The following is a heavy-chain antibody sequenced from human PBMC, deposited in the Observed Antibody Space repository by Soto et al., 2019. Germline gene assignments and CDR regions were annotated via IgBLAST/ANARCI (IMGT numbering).Heavy chain of an antibody. CDR3: ARDQDYGGNPRSYYYYGMDV. J-gene: IGHJ6*02. Sequence: QVQLVQSGAEVKKPGASVKVSCNASGYTFTSYGISWVRQAPGQGLEWMGWISAYNGNTNYAQKLQGRVTMTTDTSTSTAYMELRSLRSDDTAVYYCARDQDYGGNPRSYYYYGMDVWGQGTTVTVSS. D-gene: IGHD4-17*01. CDR1: GYTFTSYG. V-gene: IGHV1-18*01. CDR2: ISAYNGNT.